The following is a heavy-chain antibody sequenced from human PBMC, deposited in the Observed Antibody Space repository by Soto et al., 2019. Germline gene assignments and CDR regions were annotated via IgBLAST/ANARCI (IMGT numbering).Heavy chain of an antibody. Sequence: DSLKISCKGSGYSFTSYWIGWVRQMPGKGLGWMGIIYPGNSDTRYSPSFQGQVTISADKSISTAYLQWSSLKASDTAMYYCARFPAYYDILTRYHYYGMDVWGQGTTVTVSS. CDR1: GYSFTSYW. CDR3: ARFPAYYDILTRYHYYGMDV. J-gene: IGHJ6*02. CDR2: IYPGNSDT. D-gene: IGHD3-9*01. V-gene: IGHV5-51*01.